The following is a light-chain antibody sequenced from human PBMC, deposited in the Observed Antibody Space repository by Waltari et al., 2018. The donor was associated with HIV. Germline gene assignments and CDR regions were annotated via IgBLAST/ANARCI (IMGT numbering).Light chain of an antibody. CDR3: QQYGNSPRT. J-gene: IGKJ2*01. CDR1: QTVISDY. V-gene: IGKV3-20*01. Sequence: EIVLTQSPGTLSLSPGERATLSCRASQTVISDYLAWYQQKPGQAPRLLMDGASTRASGIPDRFSGSGSGTDFTLTISRLEPEDFAVYYCQQYGNSPRTFGQGTNLEIK. CDR2: GAS.